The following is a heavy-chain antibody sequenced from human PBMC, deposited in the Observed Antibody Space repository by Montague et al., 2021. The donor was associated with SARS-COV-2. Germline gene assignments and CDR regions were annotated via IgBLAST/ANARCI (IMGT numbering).Heavy chain of an antibody. V-gene: IGHV4-34*01. D-gene: IGHD3-10*01. J-gene: IGHJ6*04. CDR2: INHSANT. CDR3: ASGIYPWGSYYNRYYYGLNI. Sequence: SETLSLTCAVHGGSLSGYYWSWIRQPPEKGLEWIGEINHSANTKYNPSLKSPVTISIDTSKNQFSLKMTSVTAADTATYYCASGIYPWGSYYNRYYYGLNIWGTGTMVIVSS. CDR1: GGSLSGYY.